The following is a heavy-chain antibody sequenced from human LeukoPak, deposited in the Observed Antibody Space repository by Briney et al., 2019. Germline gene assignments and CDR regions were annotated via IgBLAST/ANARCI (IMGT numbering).Heavy chain of an antibody. D-gene: IGHD4-17*01. CDR3: ARGSRLRRYYYYYGMDV. Sequence: SETLSLTCAVYGGSFSGYYWSWIRQPPGKGLEWIGEINHSGSTNYNPSLKSRVTISVDTSKNQSSLKLSSVTAADTAVYYCARGSRLRRYYYYYGMDVWGQGTTVTVSS. V-gene: IGHV4-34*01. CDR1: GGSFSGYY. J-gene: IGHJ6*02. CDR2: INHSGST.